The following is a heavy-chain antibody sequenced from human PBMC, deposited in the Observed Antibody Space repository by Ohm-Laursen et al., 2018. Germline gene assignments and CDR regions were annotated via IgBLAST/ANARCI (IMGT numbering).Heavy chain of an antibody. J-gene: IGHJ4*02. Sequence: GSLRLSCTASGFTFSSYAMNWVRQAPGKGLEWVSLISGSGSRTYYADSVKGRSTISRDNSKNTLYLQMNSLRAEDTAVYYCAKGLPTHLGYFDCWGQGTLVTVSS. D-gene: IGHD2-15*01. CDR3: AKGLPTHLGYFDC. CDR2: ISGSGSRT. CDR1: GFTFSSYA. V-gene: IGHV3-23*01.